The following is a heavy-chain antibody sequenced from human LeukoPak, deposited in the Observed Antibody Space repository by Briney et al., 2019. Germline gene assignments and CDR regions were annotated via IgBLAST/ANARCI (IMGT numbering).Heavy chain of an antibody. V-gene: IGHV3-30*04. CDR1: GFTFSGYA. Sequence: GGSLRLSCAASGFTFSGYAMHWVRQAPGKGLEWVAVISYDGSNKYYADSVKGRFTISRDNSKNTLYLQMNSLRAEDTAVCYCARDSRYPYCSSTSCYKGHAFDIWGQGTMVTVSS. CDR2: ISYDGSNK. D-gene: IGHD2-2*02. J-gene: IGHJ3*02. CDR3: ARDSRYPYCSSTSCYKGHAFDI.